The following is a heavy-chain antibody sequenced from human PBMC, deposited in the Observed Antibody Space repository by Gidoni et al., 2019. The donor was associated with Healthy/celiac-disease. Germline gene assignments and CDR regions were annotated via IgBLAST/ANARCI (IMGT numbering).Heavy chain of an antibody. CDR3: AKVRGSSGWPDDAFDI. Sequence: VQLLESGGGLVQPGGSLRLSCAASGFTVSSYAMSWVRQAPGKGLEWVSAISGSGGSTDYADSVKGRFTISRDNSKNTLYLQMNSLRAEDTAVYYCAKVRGSSGWPDDAFDIWGQGTMVTVSS. CDR2: ISGSGGST. J-gene: IGHJ3*02. CDR1: GFTVSSYA. V-gene: IGHV3-23*01. D-gene: IGHD6-19*01.